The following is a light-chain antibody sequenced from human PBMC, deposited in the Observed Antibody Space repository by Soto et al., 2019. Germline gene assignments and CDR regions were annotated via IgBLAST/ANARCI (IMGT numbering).Light chain of an antibody. Sequence: QSVLTQPASVSGSPGQSITISCTGTTSDVGSYNLVSWYQQHPGKSPKLMIYEVTKRPSRVSNRFSGSKSGNTASLTISGLQAEDEADYYCCSYAASSTPVVFGGWTKLTVL. CDR2: EVT. V-gene: IGLV2-23*02. CDR3: CSYAASSTPVV. CDR1: TSDVGSYNL. J-gene: IGLJ2*01.